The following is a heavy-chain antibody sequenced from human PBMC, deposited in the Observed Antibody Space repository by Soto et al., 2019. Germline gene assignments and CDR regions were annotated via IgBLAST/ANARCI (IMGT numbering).Heavy chain of an antibody. CDR3: ARGRPIDLRRYVYYYYGMDV. CDR2: IYYSGST. D-gene: IGHD1-20*01. CDR1: GGSISSYY. J-gene: IGHJ6*02. V-gene: IGHV4-59*01. Sequence: PSETLSLTCTVSGGSISSYYWSWIRQPPGKGLEWIGYIYYSGSTNYNPSLKSRVTIPVDTSKNQFSLKLSSVTAADTAVYYCARGRPIDLRRYVYYYYGMDVWGQGTTVTVSS.